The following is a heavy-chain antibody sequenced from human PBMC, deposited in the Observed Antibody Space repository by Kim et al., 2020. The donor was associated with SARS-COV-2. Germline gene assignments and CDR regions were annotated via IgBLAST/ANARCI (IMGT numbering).Heavy chain of an antibody. CDR1: GFTFDDYA. Sequence: GGSLRLSCAASGFTFDDYAMHWVRQAPGKGLEWVSGICWDSGSIGYEDSVKGRFTISSDNAKNSLYLQMNSLRAEDTALYYCAKDMGYGGIFDDWGQGTLVTVSP. J-gene: IGHJ4*02. V-gene: IGHV3-9*01. CDR3: AKDMGYGGIFDD. D-gene: IGHD4-17*01. CDR2: ICWDSGSI.